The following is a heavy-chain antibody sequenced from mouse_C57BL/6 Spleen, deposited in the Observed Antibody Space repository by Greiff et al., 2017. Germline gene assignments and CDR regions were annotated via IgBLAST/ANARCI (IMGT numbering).Heavy chain of an antibody. V-gene: IGHV3-1*01. J-gene: IGHJ4*01. CDR1: GYSITSGYD. CDR2: ISYSGST. Sequence: EVQLQQSGPGMVKPSQSLSLTCTVTGYSITSGYDWHWIRHFPGNKLEWMGYISYSGSTNYNPSLKSRISITHDTSKNHFFPKLNSVTTEDTATYYCARGRGYYYAMDYWGQGTSVTVSS. CDR3: ARGRGYYYAMDY. D-gene: IGHD2-2*01.